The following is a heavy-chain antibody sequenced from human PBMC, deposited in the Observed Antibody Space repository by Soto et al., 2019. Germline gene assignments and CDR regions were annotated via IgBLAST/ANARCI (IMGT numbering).Heavy chain of an antibody. Sequence: QVQLVESGGGVVQPGRSLRLSCAASGFTFSSDAMHWVRQAPGKGLEWVAVISYDGSNKYYADSVKGRFTNSRDNSKNTLYLQMNSLRAEDTAVYYCTEIRSGGLFDYWGQGTLVTVSS. CDR1: GFTFSSDA. J-gene: IGHJ4*02. CDR3: TEIRSGGLFDY. CDR2: ISYDGSNK. D-gene: IGHD3-10*01. V-gene: IGHV3-30-3*01.